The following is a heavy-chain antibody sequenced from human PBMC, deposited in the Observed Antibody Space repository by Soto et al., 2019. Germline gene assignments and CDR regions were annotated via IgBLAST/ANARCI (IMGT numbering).Heavy chain of an antibody. CDR1: GFTFSSYA. CDR3: ARDLATDYGDNY. Sequence: GGSLRLSCAASGFTFSSYAMHWVRQAPGKGLEWVAVISYDGSNKYYADSVKGRFTISRDNSKNTLYLQMNSLRAEDTAVYYCARDLATDYGDNYWGQGTLVTVSS. J-gene: IGHJ4*02. D-gene: IGHD4-17*01. V-gene: IGHV3-30-3*01. CDR2: ISYDGSNK.